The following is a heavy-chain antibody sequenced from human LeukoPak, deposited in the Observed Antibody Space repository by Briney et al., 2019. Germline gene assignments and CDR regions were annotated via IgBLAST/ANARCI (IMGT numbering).Heavy chain of an antibody. J-gene: IGHJ4*02. CDR2: FHYSVST. D-gene: IGHD6-19*01. Sequence: PSETLSLTCTVSGGSISSSSYYWGWIRQPPGKGLDCIGRFHYSVSTYYNPSLKSRVTISVDTSKNQFSLKLSSVTAADTAVYYCARFSRYSSGWLTPIYIDYWGQGTLVTVSS. CDR1: GGSISSSSYY. CDR3: ARFSRYSSGWLTPIYIDY. V-gene: IGHV4-39*01.